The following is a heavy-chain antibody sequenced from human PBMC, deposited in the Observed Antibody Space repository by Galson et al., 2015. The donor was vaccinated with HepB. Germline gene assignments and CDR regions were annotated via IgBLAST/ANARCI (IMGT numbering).Heavy chain of an antibody. CDR1: GFRFSSHS. J-gene: IGHJ5*02. CDR3: VRDSYPNDYDLNGYYPSLDL. CDR2: ITSRKNDK. V-gene: IGHV3-21*01. Sequence: SLRLSCAASGFRFSSHSMNWVRQAPGKGLEWISSITSRKNDKDYADSVKGRFTISRDNAKNSLFLQLNSLRAEDTGVYYCVRDSYPNDYDLNGYYPSLDLWGQGTPVTVSS. D-gene: IGHD3-22*01.